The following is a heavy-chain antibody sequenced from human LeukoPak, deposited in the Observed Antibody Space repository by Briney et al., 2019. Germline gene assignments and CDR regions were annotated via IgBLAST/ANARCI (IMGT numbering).Heavy chain of an antibody. J-gene: IGHJ5*02. CDR1: GFTFSSYA. V-gene: IGHV3-23*01. Sequence: GGSLRPSCAASGFTFSSYAMSRVRQAPGKGLEWVSAISGSGGSTYYADSVKGRFTISRDNSKNTLYLQMNSLRAEDTAVYYCARDLLDSSGYLDNWFDPWGQGTLVTVSS. CDR2: ISGSGGST. CDR3: ARDLLDSSGYLDNWFDP. D-gene: IGHD3-22*01.